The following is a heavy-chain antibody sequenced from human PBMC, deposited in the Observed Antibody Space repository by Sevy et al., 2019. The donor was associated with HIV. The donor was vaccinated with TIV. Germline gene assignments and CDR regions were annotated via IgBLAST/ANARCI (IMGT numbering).Heavy chain of an antibody. J-gene: IGHJ4*02. CDR3: TTDAHDFTNYPSPYYFDQ. CDR1: GFTVSSNY. V-gene: IGHV3-53*01. Sequence: GGSLRLSCAASGFTVSSNYMSWVRQAPGKGLEWVSIIYGGGNTDSADSVRGRFTISRDNSKNTLYLQMNSLRVEDTAVYYCTTDAHDFTNYPSPYYFDQWGQGTLVTVSS. CDR2: IYGGGNT. D-gene: IGHD4-4*01.